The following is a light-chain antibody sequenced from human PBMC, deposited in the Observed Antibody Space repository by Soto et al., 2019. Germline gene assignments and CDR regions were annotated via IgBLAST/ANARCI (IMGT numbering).Light chain of an antibody. V-gene: IGLV1-40*01. J-gene: IGLJ1*01. CDR2: GNS. CDR1: SSNIGAGYD. Sequence: QAVVTQPTSVSGAPGQRVTISCTGSSSNIGAGYDVHWYQQLPGTAPKLLIYGNSNRPSGVPDRFSGSKSGTSASLAITGLQAEDEADYYCQSYDSSLSGYVFGTGTQLTVL. CDR3: QSYDSSLSGYV.